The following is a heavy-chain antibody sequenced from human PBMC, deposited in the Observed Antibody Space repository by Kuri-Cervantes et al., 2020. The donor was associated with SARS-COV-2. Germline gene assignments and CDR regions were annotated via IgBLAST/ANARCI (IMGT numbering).Heavy chain of an antibody. V-gene: IGHV3-21*01. D-gene: IGHD2-2*02. CDR3: ARALLCSSTSCYTDAFDI. J-gene: IGHJ3*02. CDR2: ISSSSSYI. Sequence: GESLKISCAASRFTFSSYSMNWVRQAPGKGLEWVSSISSSSSYIYHADSVKGRFTISRDNAKNSLYLQMNSLRAEDTAVYYCARALLCSSTSCYTDAFDIWGQGTMVTVSS. CDR1: RFTFSSYS.